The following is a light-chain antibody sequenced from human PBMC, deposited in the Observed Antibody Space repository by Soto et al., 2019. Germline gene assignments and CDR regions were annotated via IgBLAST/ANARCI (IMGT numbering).Light chain of an antibody. CDR1: QSVRSY. CDR3: QQRSNWPSI. J-gene: IGKJ4*01. CDR2: DAF. V-gene: IGKV3-11*01. Sequence: EIVLTQSPVTLSLSPGERATLSCRASQSVRSYLAWYQQKPGQAPRLLIYDAFKRATGIPARFSGSGSGTDFPLTISSLEPEDFAVYYCQQRSNWPSIFGGGTKVEIK.